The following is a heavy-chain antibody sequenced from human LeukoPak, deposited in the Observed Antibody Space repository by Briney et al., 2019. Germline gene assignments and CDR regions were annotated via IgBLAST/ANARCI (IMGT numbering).Heavy chain of an antibody. CDR3: AREGYYGSGSYYYYMDV. V-gene: IGHV4-61*02. CDR1: GGSISSGSYY. Sequence: SETLSLTCTVSGGSISSGSYYWGWIRQPAGKGLEWIGRIYTSGSTNYNPSLKSRVTISVDTSKNQFSLKLSSVTAADTAVYYCAREGYYGSGSYYYYMDVWGKGTTVTVSS. J-gene: IGHJ6*03. CDR2: IYTSGST. D-gene: IGHD3-10*01.